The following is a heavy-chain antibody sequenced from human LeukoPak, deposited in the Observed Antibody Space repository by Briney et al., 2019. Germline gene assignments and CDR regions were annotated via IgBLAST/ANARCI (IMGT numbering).Heavy chain of an antibody. V-gene: IGHV3-15*07. Sequence: GGSLRLSCAASGFTFSNAWMNWVRQAPGKGLEWVGRIKSKTDGGTTDYAAPVKGRFTISRDDSKNTLYLQMNSLKTEDTAVYYCVCYDFWSGYNFDYWGQGTLVTVSS. CDR2: IKSKTDGGTT. CDR3: VCYDFWSGYNFDY. J-gene: IGHJ4*02. D-gene: IGHD3-3*01. CDR1: GFTFSNAW.